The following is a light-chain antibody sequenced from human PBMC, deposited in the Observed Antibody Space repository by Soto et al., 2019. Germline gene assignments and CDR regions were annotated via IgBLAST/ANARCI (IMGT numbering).Light chain of an antibody. CDR3: QQYDNYSWT. J-gene: IGKJ1*01. Sequence: DTPMTQSPSILSASIGDRVTITCRASRSISNWVAWYQQKPGKATKLLISDASDLERGVSSRFSGTSSGTEFTLTISSLHPDDFATYYGQQYDNYSWTFGHGTQV. CDR2: DAS. CDR1: RSISNW. V-gene: IGKV1-5*01.